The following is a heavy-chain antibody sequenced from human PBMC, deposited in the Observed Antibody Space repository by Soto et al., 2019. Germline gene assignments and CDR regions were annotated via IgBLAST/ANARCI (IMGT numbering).Heavy chain of an antibody. CDR1: GYTFTTYA. CDR2: INPASGHT. D-gene: IGHD1-26*01. V-gene: IGHV1-3*01. Sequence: GASVKVSCKASGYTFTTYALHWVRQAPGQRPEWMGWINPASGHTKYSKKFQDRVTITRDTPASTGYMELSSLRSEDTAVYYCGRSVVGATGEILYNAMDVWGQGTTVTVSS. CDR3: GRSVVGATGEILYNAMDV. J-gene: IGHJ6*02.